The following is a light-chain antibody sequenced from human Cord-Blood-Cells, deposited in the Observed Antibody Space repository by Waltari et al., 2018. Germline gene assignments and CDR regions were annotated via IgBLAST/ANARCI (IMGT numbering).Light chain of an antibody. CDR3: QVWDSSSDHRVV. CDR2: YDS. CDR1: NIGSKS. J-gene: IGLJ2*01. V-gene: IGLV3-21*04. Sequence: SYVLTQPPSVSVAPGKTARITCGGTNIGSKSVPWYQQKPGQAPVLVIYYDSDRPSGIPERFSGSNSGNTATLTISRVEAGDEADYYCQVWDSSSDHRVVFGGGTKLTVL.